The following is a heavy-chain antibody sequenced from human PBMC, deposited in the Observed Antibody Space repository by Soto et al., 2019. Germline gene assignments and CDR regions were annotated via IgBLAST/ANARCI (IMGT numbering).Heavy chain of an antibody. CDR3: ARQNLKYFYDSSAYLPAFYGMDV. J-gene: IGHJ6*02. D-gene: IGHD3-22*01. V-gene: IGHV5-10-1*01. CDR1: GYSFTSYW. CDR2: IDPSDSYT. Sequence: GESLKISCKGSGYSFTSYWISWVRQMPGKGLEWMGRIDPSDSYTNYSLSFQGHVTISADKSISTAYLQWSSLKASDTAMYYCARQNLKYFYDSSAYLPAFYGMDVWGQGTTVTVSS.